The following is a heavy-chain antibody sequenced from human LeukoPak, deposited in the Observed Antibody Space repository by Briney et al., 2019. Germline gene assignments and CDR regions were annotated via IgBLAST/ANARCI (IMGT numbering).Heavy chain of an antibody. V-gene: IGHV3-23*01. Sequence: GTLRLSCSASGFTFSSYAMSWVRQAPGKGLEWVSAIRASGGTAYYADSVKGRFTISGDNSKNTLYLQMNSLRAEDTAVYYCAKVWAHDGSGNPYWHFDLWGRGTLVTVSS. CDR2: IRASGGTA. CDR3: AKVWAHDGSGNPYWHFDL. J-gene: IGHJ2*01. CDR1: GFTFSSYA. D-gene: IGHD3-10*01.